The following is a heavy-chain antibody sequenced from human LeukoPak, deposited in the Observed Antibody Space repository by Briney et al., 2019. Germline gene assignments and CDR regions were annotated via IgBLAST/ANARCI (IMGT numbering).Heavy chain of an antibody. V-gene: IGHV3-30*18. D-gene: IGHD3-9*01. J-gene: IGHJ4*02. CDR3: AKVAYYDILTGPQPLDY. CDR1: GFIFSSFA. Sequence: GRSLRLSCAASGFIFSSFAMHWVRQAPGKGLEWVAVTSYDGTNQFYGDSVKGRFTISRDNSKNTLYLQMNSLRAEDTAVYYCAKVAYYDILTGPQPLDYWGQGTLVTVSS. CDR2: TSYDGTNQ.